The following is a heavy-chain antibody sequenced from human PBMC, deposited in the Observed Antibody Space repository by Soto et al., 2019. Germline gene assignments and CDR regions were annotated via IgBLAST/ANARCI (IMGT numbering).Heavy chain of an antibody. CDR2: VYYSGST. CDR1: GGSIINTNYY. Sequence: SETLSLTCTVSGGSIINTNYYWGWIRQPPGKGLEWIGAVYYSGSTYYNPSLKSRVTISVDTSKSRFSLKLSSVTAADTAVYYCARHQGFYDYVWESYTRPAVWFDPWGQGTLVTVSS. J-gene: IGHJ5*02. D-gene: IGHD3-16*01. V-gene: IGHV4-39*01. CDR3: ARHQGFYDYVWESYTRPAVWFDP.